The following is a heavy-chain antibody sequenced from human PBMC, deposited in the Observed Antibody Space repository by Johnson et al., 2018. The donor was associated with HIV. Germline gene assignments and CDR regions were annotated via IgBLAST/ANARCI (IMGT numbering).Heavy chain of an antibody. D-gene: IGHD3-22*01. CDR3: AKDHAHRRGYSSSNI. CDR2: IKCDGSEK. CDR1: GFTFSSSW. Sequence: MLLVESGGGLVQPGGSLRLSCAASGFTFSSSWMHWVCQAPEKGLEWVADIKCDGSEKYYVDSVKGRLTISRDNAKNSLYLQVNSLRAEDTAVYYCAKDHAHRRGYSSSNIWGQGTMVTVSS. J-gene: IGHJ3*02. V-gene: IGHV3-52*01.